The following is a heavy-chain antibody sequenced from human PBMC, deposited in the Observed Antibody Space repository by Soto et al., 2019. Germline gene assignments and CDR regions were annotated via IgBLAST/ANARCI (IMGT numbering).Heavy chain of an antibody. J-gene: IGHJ6*02. CDR2: ISTYNGDT. CDR3: ARQGSWPYYYYGLDV. D-gene: IGHD1-26*01. V-gene: IGHV1-18*01. CDR1: GYTFTTSG. Sequence: QVQLVQSGPEVRKPGAPVKVSCEASGYTFTTSGISWVRQVPGQGLEWMGWISTYNGDTNSAQNFQGRVLMTADTSTGTAYMELMSLKSDDTAVYYCARQGSWPYYYYGLDVWGQGTIVTVSS.